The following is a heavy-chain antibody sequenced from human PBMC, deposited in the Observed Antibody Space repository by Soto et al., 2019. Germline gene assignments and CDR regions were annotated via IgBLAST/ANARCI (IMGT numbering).Heavy chain of an antibody. CDR3: IQSRCGGDCLQSYASYYYYGMDV. V-gene: IGHV2-5*02. CDR2: IYWDDDK. Sequence: QITLKESGPTLVKPTKTLTLTCTFSAFSLSTGGVGVGWIRQPPGKALEWLALIYWDDDKRYSPSLRSRLTFSKDTSKNQVVLTMTNRDPVDTATHDCIQSRCGGDCLQSYASYYYYGMDVWGQGTTVTVSS. J-gene: IGHJ6*02. CDR1: AFSLSTGGVG. D-gene: IGHD2-21*02.